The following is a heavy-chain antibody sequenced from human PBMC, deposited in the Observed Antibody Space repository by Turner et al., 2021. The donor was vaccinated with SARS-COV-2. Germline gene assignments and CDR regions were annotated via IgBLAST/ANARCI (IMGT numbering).Heavy chain of an antibody. V-gene: IGHV4-34*01. J-gene: IGHJ6*02. CDR3: ARGIKGVLMSGSYYYYGMDV. D-gene: IGHD1-26*01. CDR2: INHSGST. CDR1: GGSFSGYY. Sequence: QVQLQQWGAGLLKPSETLSLTCAVYGGSFSGYYWSWIRQPPGKGLEWIGEINHSGSTNYNPSLESRVTISVDTSKNQFSLKLSSVTAADTAVYYCARGIKGVLMSGSYYYYGMDVWGQGTTVTVSS.